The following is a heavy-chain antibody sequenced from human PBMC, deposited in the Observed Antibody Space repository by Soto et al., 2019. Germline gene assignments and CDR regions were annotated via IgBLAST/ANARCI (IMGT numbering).Heavy chain of an antibody. D-gene: IGHD1-7*01. CDR3: ARGKTYNWNYIKYPRQKWFDP. CDR2: INHSGST. CDR1: GGSFSGYY. V-gene: IGHV4-34*01. Sequence: AETLSLTCAVYGGSFSGYYWSWIRQAPGKGLEWLGEINHSGSTNYNPSPKSRVTISVDTSKNQFSLKLSSVTAADTAVYYCARGKTYNWNYIKYPRQKWFDPWGQGTLVTVSS. J-gene: IGHJ5*02.